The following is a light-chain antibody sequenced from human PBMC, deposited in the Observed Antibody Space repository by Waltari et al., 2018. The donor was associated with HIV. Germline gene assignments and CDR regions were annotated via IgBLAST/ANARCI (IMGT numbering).Light chain of an antibody. CDR2: DDT. J-gene: IGLJ2*01. Sequence: SYVLTQPPSVSVAPGQTARITCGGNNIGSKRANWYRQSPGQAPVLFVYDDTARPSGIPGRFSASNFGSTATLTISRVEAGDEADYYCQVWDTNGGHPLFGGGTSLTVL. CDR3: QVWDTNGGHPL. V-gene: IGLV3-21*02. CDR1: NIGSKR.